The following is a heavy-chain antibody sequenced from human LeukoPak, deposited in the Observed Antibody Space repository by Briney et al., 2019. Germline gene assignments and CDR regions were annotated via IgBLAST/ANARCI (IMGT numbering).Heavy chain of an antibody. D-gene: IGHD2-21*01. V-gene: IGHV4-59*05. Sequence: PGGSLRLSCAASGFTFSSYSMNWVRQAPGKGLEWVGSIYYGGTTHYSPSLKSRLTISADTSRNQFSLSLTSVTAADTAVYFCARRGLVVIPVWGQGTLVTVSS. CDR1: GFTFSSYSMN. J-gene: IGHJ4*02. CDR3: ARRGLVVIPV. CDR2: IYYGGTT.